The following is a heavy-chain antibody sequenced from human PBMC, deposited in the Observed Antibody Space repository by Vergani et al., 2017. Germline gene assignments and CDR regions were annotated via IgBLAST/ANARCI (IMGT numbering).Heavy chain of an antibody. D-gene: IGHD6-19*01. CDR1: GASIKSSNYY. Sequence: QLQLQESGPGLVKPSATLSLTCSVSGASIKSSNYYWGWIRQPPGKGLEWIASIYYSGSTYYNPSLKSRVTISVDTSKNQFSLKLSSVTAAEQAVYFCARHSTVEWLVKLGWIDPWGQGTLVTVSS. CDR2: IYYSGST. CDR3: ARHSTVEWLVKLGWIDP. V-gene: IGHV4-39*01. J-gene: IGHJ5*02.